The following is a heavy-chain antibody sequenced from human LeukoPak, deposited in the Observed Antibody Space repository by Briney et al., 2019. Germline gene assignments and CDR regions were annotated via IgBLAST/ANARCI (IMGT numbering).Heavy chain of an antibody. J-gene: IGHJ3*02. D-gene: IGHD3-10*01. Sequence: PGGSLRLSCAASGFTFSSYAMHWVRQAPGKGLEYVSAISSNGGSTYYANSVKGRFTISRDNSKNTLYLQMGSLRAEDMAVYYCARNGKLLWFGEFSDAFDIWGQGTMVTVSS. CDR2: ISSNGGST. CDR3: ARNGKLLWFGEFSDAFDI. CDR1: GFTFSSYA. V-gene: IGHV3-64*01.